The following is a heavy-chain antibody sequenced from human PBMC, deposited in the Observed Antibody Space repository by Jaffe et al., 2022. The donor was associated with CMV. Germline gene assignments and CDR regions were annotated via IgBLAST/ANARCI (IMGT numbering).Heavy chain of an antibody. CDR1: GFMFGDYE. CDR3: ARDSSGGYYVPPLGTFDL. CDR2: ISYGGSTI. J-gene: IGHJ3*01. D-gene: IGHD6-19*01. V-gene: IGHV3-48*03. Sequence: EGQLVESGGGLVEPGGALRLSCAASGFMFGDYEMNWVRQAPGKGLEWLSYISYGGSTIFYADSVKGRFTISRDNAKNSLYLQMNSLRVEDTAVYYCARDSSGGYYVPPLGTFDLWGQGTVVTVSS.